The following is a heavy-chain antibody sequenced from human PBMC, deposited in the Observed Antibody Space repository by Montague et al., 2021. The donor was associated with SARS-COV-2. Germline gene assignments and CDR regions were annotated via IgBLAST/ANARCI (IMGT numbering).Heavy chain of an antibody. Sequence: SLRLSCAASGFIFSSYGMHWVRQAPGKGLESVAVISSDGGEKYYAESVKGRFTISRDNPKNTLYLQTNSLRAEDRALYYCVRDGGNGYNDLDYWGQGTLVTVSS. CDR1: GFIFSSYG. J-gene: IGHJ4*02. CDR3: VRDGGNGYNDLDY. V-gene: IGHV3-30*04. CDR2: ISSDGGEK. D-gene: IGHD5-24*01.